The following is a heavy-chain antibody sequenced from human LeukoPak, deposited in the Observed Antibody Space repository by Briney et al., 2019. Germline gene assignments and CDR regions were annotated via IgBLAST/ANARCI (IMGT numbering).Heavy chain of an antibody. CDR3: TRDDFGIKTDWEDYYYMDV. V-gene: IGHV4-38-2*02. CDR2: IYHSGST. CDR1: GYSITSGYY. D-gene: IGHD3-3*01. Sequence: PSKTLSLTCTVSGYSITSGYYWGWIRQPPGKGLEWIGSIYHSGSTHYNPSLKSRVTISIDTSKNQFSLNLRSVSAADTAVYYCTRDDFGIKTDWEDYYYMDVWGKGTTVTVSS. J-gene: IGHJ6*03.